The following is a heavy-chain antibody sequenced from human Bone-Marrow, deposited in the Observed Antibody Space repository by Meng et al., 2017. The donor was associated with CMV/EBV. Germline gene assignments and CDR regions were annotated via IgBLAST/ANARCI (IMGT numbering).Heavy chain of an antibody. J-gene: IGHJ4*02. CDR3: ARWAYYYDSSGLDY. CDR2: IYYSGST. Sequence: QGQPPETGPGPVMPSQSLSLTCPVSGSSISSGDYYRSWIRQHPGKGLEWIGYIYYSGSTYYNPSLKSRVTISVDTSKNQFSLKLSSVTAADTAVYYCARWAYYYDSSGLDYWGQGTLVTVSS. CDR1: GSSISSGDYY. V-gene: IGHV4-30-4*08. D-gene: IGHD3-22*01.